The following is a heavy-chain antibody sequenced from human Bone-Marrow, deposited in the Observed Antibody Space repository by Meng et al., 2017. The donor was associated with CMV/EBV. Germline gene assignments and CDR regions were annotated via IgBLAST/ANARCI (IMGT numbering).Heavy chain of an antibody. CDR2: IQVIGHT. Sequence: QVQIQEPGPGLVKPSETLSLTRIVSGASIKNYNWNWVRQPAGQGLEWIGLIQVIGHTVYNPSLKSRVTVSLDASKNQFSLTLNSVTAADTATYYCAGSRPGGGACDYWGQGILVTVSS. CDR1: GASIKNYN. V-gene: IGHV4-4*07. CDR3: AGSRPGGGACDY. D-gene: IGHD3-16*01. J-gene: IGHJ4*02.